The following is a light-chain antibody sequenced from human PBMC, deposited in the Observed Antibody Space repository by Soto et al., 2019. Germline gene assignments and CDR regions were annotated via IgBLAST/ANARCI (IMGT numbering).Light chain of an antibody. Sequence: EIVLTQSPGTLSLSPGERATLSCRASQSVSSSYLAWYQQKPGHAPRLLIYGASSRATGIPDRFRGSGSGTNFTLTISSLEPEDFAMYYCQQYGSSPRTFGQGPKVKIK. J-gene: IGKJ1*01. CDR2: GAS. CDR1: QSVSSSY. V-gene: IGKV3-20*01. CDR3: QQYGSSPRT.